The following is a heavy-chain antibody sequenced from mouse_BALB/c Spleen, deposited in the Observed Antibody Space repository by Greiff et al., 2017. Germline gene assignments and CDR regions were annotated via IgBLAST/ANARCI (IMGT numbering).Heavy chain of an antibody. D-gene: IGHD2-1*01. J-gene: IGHJ1*01. CDR2: IYPGDGDT. CDR3: ARSGNYEYFDV. V-gene: IGHV1-87*01. CDR1: GYTFTSYW. Sequence: SGAELARPGASVKLSCKASGYTFTSYWMQWVKQRPGQGLEWIGAIYPGDGDTRYTQKFKGKATLTADKSSSTAYMQLSSLASEDSAVYYCARSGNYEYFDVWGAGTTVTVSS.